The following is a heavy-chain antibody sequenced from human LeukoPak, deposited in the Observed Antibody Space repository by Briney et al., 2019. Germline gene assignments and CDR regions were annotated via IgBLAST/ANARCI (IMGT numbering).Heavy chain of an antibody. CDR1: GFTFSPYS. J-gene: IGHJ4*02. CDR2: ISRSGDTI. CDR3: ARDYASDY. Sequence: GGSLRLSCAASGFTFSPYSMNWVRQAPGKGLEWVSYISRSGDTIYFADSVKGRFTISRDNAKNSLYLQMSSLRAEDTAVYYCARDYASDYWGQGTLVTVSS. V-gene: IGHV3-48*04. D-gene: IGHD3-10*01.